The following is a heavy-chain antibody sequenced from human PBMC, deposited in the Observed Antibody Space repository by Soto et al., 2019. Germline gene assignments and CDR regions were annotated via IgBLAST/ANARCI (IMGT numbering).Heavy chain of an antibody. CDR2: INHSGST. CDR1: GGSFSGYH. Sequence: PSETLSLTCAVYGGSFSGYHWSWIRQPPGKGLEWIGEINHSGSTNYNPSLKSRVTISVDTSKNQFSLKLSPVTAADTAVYYCARARPPYDYVWGSSQYYFDYRGQGTLVTVSS. V-gene: IGHV4-34*01. CDR3: ARARPPYDYVWGSSQYYFDY. J-gene: IGHJ4*02. D-gene: IGHD3-16*01.